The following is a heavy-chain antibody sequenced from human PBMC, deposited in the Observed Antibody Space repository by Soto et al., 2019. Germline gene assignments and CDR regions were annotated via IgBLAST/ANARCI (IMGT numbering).Heavy chain of an antibody. Sequence: EAQLLESGGGLVQPGGSLRLSCAASGFTFSTYPMSWVRQAPGKGLVWVSGISGSGISTYYTDSVKGRFTISRDNSKNTVFLQMNSLRDEDTAVYYCVKPPVITASYYYYDMDVGGQGTTVTLAS. CDR3: VKPPVITASYYYYDMDV. CDR2: ISGSGIST. J-gene: IGHJ6*02. CDR1: GFTFSTYP. V-gene: IGHV3-23*01. D-gene: IGHD4-4*01.